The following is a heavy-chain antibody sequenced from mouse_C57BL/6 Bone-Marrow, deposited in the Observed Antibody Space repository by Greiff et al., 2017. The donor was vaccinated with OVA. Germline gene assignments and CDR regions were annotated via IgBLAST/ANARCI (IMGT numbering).Heavy chain of an antibody. CDR2: ISSGGSYT. J-gene: IGHJ1*03. D-gene: IGHD1-1*01. CDR1: GFTFSSYG. CDR3: ARHYYGSSLYWYFDV. Sequence: DVQLQESGGDLVKPGGSLKLSCAASGFTFSSYGMSWVRQTPDKRLEWVATISSGGSYTYYPDSVKGRFTISRDNAKNTLYLQMSSLKSEDTAMYYCARHYYGSSLYWYFDVWGTGTTVTVSS. V-gene: IGHV5-6*01.